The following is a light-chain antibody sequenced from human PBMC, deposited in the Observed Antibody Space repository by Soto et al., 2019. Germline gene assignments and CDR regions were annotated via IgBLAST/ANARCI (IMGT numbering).Light chain of an antibody. CDR1: QSVSNY. CDR3: QQRSNWPSIT. CDR2: DAS. Sequence: EILLTQSPSTLSLSPWERAALSCRASQSVSNYLAWYQHKPGQAPRLLIYDASSRAPGIPARFSGSGSGTDFTLTISSLEAEDSADYYCQQRSNWPSITFGQGTRLEIK. J-gene: IGKJ5*01. V-gene: IGKV3-11*01.